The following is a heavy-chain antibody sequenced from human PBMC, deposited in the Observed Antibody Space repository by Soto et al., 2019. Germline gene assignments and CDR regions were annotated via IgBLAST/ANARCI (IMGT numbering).Heavy chain of an antibody. CDR2: IYYSGST. J-gene: IGHJ6*02. D-gene: IGHD3-22*01. CDR1: GGSISSGGYY. V-gene: IGHV4-31*03. CDR3: ARAVDSPYYYYGMDV. Sequence: LSLTCTVSGGSISSGGYYWSWIRQHPGKGLEWIGYIYYSGSTYYNPSLKSRVTISVDTSKNQFSLKLSSVTAADTAVYYCARAVDSPYYYYGMDVWGQGTTVTVSS.